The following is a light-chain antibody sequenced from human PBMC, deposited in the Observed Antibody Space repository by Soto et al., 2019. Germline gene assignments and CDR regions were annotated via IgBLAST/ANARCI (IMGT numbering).Light chain of an antibody. CDR3: QQYSSSRT. V-gene: IGKV3-20*01. CDR1: QSVSSSY. J-gene: IGKJ1*01. Sequence: EIVLTQSAGTLSLSPGERATLSCRASQSVSSSYLAWYQQKPGQAPRLLIYGASSRATGIPDRFSGSGSGTDFTLTISRLEPEDFAVYYCQQYSSSRTFGQGTKVDIK. CDR2: GAS.